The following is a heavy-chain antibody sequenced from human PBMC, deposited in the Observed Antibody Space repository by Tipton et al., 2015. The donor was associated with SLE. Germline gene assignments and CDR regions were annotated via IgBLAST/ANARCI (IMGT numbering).Heavy chain of an antibody. CDR1: GDSISSSSHD. CDR3: ARLRMGNWYFDL. Sequence: TLSLTCTVSGDSISSSSHDSAWIRQPPGKGLEWIGNIFYSGSTYYTPPLKSRLTISVDTPKSQFSRRLSSVTAADTAVYFCARLRMGNWYFDLWGRGTLVTVSS. D-gene: IGHD7-27*01. V-gene: IGHV4-39*07. J-gene: IGHJ2*01. CDR2: IFYSGST.